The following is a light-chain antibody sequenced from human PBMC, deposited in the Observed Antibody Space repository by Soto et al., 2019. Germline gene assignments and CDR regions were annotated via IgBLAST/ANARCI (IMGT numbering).Light chain of an antibody. J-gene: IGKJ1*01. CDR3: QQYNNWRWT. Sequence: IVLTQSPATLSVSPCEIATLSCRASQSVSSNLAWYQQKPGQAPRLLIYGASTRATGIPARFSGSGSGTEFTLTISSLQSEDFAVYYCQQYNNWRWTFGQGTKVDIK. V-gene: IGKV3-15*01. CDR1: QSVSSN. CDR2: GAS.